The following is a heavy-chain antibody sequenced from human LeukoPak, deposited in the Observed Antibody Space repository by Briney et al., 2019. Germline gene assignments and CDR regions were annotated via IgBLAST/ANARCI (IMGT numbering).Heavy chain of an antibody. D-gene: IGHD3-22*01. CDR1: GFTFSSYG. Sequence: PGGSLRLSCAASGFTFSSYGMHWVRQAPGKGLEWVAVIWYDGSNKYYADSVKGRFTISRDNSKNTLYLQMNSLRAEDTAVYYCARQLYYYETSLDYWGQGTLATVSS. CDR3: ARQLYYYETSLDY. V-gene: IGHV3-33*01. CDR2: IWYDGSNK. J-gene: IGHJ4*02.